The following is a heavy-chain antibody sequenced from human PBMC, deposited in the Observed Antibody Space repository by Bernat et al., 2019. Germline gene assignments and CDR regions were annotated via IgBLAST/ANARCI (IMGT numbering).Heavy chain of an antibody. V-gene: IGHV3-30*01. Sequence: QVQLVESGGGVVQPGRSLRLSCAASGFTFSSYAMHWVRQAPGKGLGWVAVISYDGSNKYYADPGKGRFTISRDNSKNTLYLQMNSRGAEDTAVYYWARGRTVWGQGTLVTVSS. CDR2: ISYDGSNK. CDR3: ARGRTV. D-gene: IGHD4-17*01. J-gene: IGHJ4*02. CDR1: GFTFSSYA.